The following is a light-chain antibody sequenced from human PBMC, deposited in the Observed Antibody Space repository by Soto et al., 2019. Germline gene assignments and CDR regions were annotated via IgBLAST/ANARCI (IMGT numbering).Light chain of an antibody. J-gene: IGLJ2*01. CDR2: SNN. CDR3: AAWDDSLNGVV. CDR1: SSNIGSNT. Sequence: QSVLPHPPSASGTLGQRVTISCSGSSSNIGSNTVNWYQQLPGTAPKLLIYSNNQRPSGVPDRFSGSKSGTSASLAISGLQSEDEADYYCAAWDDSLNGVVFGGGTKLTVL. V-gene: IGLV1-44*01.